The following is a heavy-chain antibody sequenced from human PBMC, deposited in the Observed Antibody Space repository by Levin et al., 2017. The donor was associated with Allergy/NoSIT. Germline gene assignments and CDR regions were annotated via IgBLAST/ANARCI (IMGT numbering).Heavy chain of an antibody. CDR1: GFTFSSYS. CDR2: ISSSSGYI. D-gene: IGHD2-2*01. Sequence: GGSLRLSCAASGFTFSSYSMNWVRQAPGKGLEWVSSISSSSGYIYYADSVKGRFTISRDNAKNSLYLQMNSLRAEDTAVYYCARDRTDRYCSSTSCYSDYYYGMDVWGQGTTVTVSS. J-gene: IGHJ6*02. CDR3: ARDRTDRYCSSTSCYSDYYYGMDV. V-gene: IGHV3-21*01.